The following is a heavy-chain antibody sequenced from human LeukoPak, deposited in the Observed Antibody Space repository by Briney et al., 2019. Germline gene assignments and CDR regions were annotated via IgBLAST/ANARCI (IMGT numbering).Heavy chain of an antibody. V-gene: IGHV3-48*02. J-gene: IGHJ3*02. CDR2: ISGTSSII. CDR1: GFTFSSYS. D-gene: IGHD5-24*01. CDR3: ARGTWDGDRTFDI. Sequence: GGSLRLSCAASGFTFSSYSMNWVRQAPGKRREWISYISGTSSIIYYTPSVKGRFTISRDNGKYSLYLQMNSLRDDDTAVYFCARGTWDGDRTFDIWGQGAMVTVSS.